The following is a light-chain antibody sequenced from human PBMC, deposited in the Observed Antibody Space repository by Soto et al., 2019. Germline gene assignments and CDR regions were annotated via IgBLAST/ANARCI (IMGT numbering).Light chain of an antibody. Sequence: SYELTQPPSVSVSPGQTASITCSGDKLGDKYPCWHQQKPGQSPVLVIYQGNKRPSGIPERFSGSNSGDTATLTISGTQAMDEADYYCQAWDSSTVLFGGGTKVTVL. J-gene: IGLJ2*01. CDR2: QGN. V-gene: IGLV3-1*01. CDR3: QAWDSSTVL. CDR1: KLGDKY.